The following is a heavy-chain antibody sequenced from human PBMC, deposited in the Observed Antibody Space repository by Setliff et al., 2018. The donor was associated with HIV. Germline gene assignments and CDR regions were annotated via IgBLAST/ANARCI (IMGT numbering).Heavy chain of an antibody. CDR3: ARLSSYRSSSYYFDY. CDR2: IYYNGST. D-gene: IGHD6-6*01. Sequence: SETLSLTCTVSGGSISSSSYYWGWIRQPPGKGLEWIGSIYYNGSTYYNPSLKSRVTISVDTSKNQFSLKLNSVTAADTAVYHCARLSSYRSSSYYFDYWGQGALVTVSS. CDR1: GGSISSSSYY. V-gene: IGHV4-39*01. J-gene: IGHJ4*02.